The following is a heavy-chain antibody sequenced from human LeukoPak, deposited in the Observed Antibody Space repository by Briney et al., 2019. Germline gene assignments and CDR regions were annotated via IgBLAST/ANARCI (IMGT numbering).Heavy chain of an antibody. V-gene: IGHV3-53*01. CDR1: GFTFRNYV. CDR2: IYSNGNT. D-gene: IGHD5-24*01. CDR3: ARTNNYAFDI. J-gene: IGHJ3*02. Sequence: GGSLRLSCAASGFTFRNYVIHWVRQAPGKGLEWVSIIYSNGNTHYADSVRGRFTISRDNSMNTLYLQMNNLRAEDTAVYYCARTNNYAFDIWGLGTMVTVSS.